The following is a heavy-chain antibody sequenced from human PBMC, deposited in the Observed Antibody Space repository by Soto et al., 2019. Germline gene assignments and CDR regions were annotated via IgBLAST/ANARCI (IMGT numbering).Heavy chain of an antibody. Sequence: QVHLQESGPGLVKPSETLSITCSVSGGSISNYYWSWIRQPAGKRLEWIGRIYSTGSTNYNPSLKSRVTMSLDTSPKQISLQLTSVTAADTAVYYCAREAFSGGVWSFDLWGRGTLVNVSS. CDR1: GGSISNYY. CDR3: AREAFSGGVWSFDL. V-gene: IGHV4-4*07. D-gene: IGHD2-15*01. J-gene: IGHJ2*01. CDR2: IYSTGST.